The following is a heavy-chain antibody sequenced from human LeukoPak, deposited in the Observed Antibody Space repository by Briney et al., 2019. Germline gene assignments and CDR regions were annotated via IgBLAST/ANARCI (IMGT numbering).Heavy chain of an antibody. Sequence: SETLSLTCTVSGGSMSSYYWSWIRQPAGKGLEWIGRIYTSGSTNYNPSLKSRVTMSVDTSKNQFSLKLSSVTAADTAVYYCARMYPGNSSGWYYYYGMDVWGQGTTVTVSS. CDR3: ARMYPGNSSGWYYYYGMDV. CDR2: IYTSGST. CDR1: GGSMSSYY. V-gene: IGHV4-4*07. D-gene: IGHD6-19*01. J-gene: IGHJ6*02.